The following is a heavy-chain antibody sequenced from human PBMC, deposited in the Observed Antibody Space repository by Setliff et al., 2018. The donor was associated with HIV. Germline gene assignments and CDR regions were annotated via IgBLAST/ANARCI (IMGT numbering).Heavy chain of an antibody. Sequence: LSLTCTVSGDSVSSRSYNWSWIRQPPGKGLEWIGYIYYSGSTNYNPSLKSRVTISVDTSKNHFSLKLRSVTAADTAVYYCAQLGMVDDFDYWGQGTLVTVSS. CDR3: AQLGMVDDFDY. J-gene: IGHJ4*02. CDR1: GDSVSSRSYN. D-gene: IGHD1-1*01. V-gene: IGHV4-61*03. CDR2: IYYSGST.